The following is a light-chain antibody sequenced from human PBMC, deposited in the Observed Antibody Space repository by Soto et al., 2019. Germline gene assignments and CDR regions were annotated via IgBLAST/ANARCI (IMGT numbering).Light chain of an antibody. CDR2: SAS. CDR3: QQSHNTPLT. J-gene: IGKJ1*01. CDR1: QRVCSY. Sequence: DIQMTQSPSSLSASVGDRVTITCRASQRVCSYLNWYQQKPGKAPTLLIYSASELQSGVSSRFSGSGSGTDFTLTIRNLQPEDFAVYYCQQSHNTPLTFGQGTKVEI. V-gene: IGKV1-39*01.